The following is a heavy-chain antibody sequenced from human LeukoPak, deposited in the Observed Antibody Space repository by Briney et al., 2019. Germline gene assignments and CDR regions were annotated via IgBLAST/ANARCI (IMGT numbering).Heavy chain of an antibody. V-gene: IGHV4-34*01. CDR3: ARHTATPLSY. J-gene: IGHJ4*02. CDR2: INHSGST. Sequence: SETLSLTCAVYGGPFSGYYWSWIRQPPGKGLEWIGEINHSGSTNYNPSLKSRVTISVDTSKNQFSLKLSSVTAVDTAVYYCARHTATPLSYWGQGTLVTVSS. CDR1: GGPFSGYY. D-gene: IGHD5-18*01.